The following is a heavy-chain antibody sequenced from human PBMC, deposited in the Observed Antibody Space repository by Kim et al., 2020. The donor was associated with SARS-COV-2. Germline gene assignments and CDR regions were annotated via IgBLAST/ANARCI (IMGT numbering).Heavy chain of an antibody. CDR2: INHSGST. Sequence: SETLSLTCAVYGGSFSGYYWSWIRQPPGKGLEWIGEINHSGSTNYNPSLKSRVTISVDTSKNQFSLKLSSVTAADTAVYYCATSPGGAAAGTHYYYGMDVWGQGTTVTVSS. CDR1: GGSFSGYY. D-gene: IGHD6-13*01. J-gene: IGHJ6*02. CDR3: ATSPGGAAAGTHYYYGMDV. V-gene: IGHV4-34*01.